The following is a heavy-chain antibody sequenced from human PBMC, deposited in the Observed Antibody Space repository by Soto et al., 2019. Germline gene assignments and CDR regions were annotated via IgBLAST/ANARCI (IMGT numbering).Heavy chain of an antibody. CDR1: GYSFTNYW. Sequence: PGESLKISCKGSGYSFTNYWIAWVRQMPGKGLEWMGIIYPGDSETKYRPSFQGQVTISADKSIGTAYLQWNRLKASDTAMYYCARRCSGGTCQSSHYFYGMDVWGQGTTVTVSS. CDR2: IYPGDSET. D-gene: IGHD2-15*01. J-gene: IGHJ6*02. V-gene: IGHV5-51*01. CDR3: ARRCSGGTCQSSHYFYGMDV.